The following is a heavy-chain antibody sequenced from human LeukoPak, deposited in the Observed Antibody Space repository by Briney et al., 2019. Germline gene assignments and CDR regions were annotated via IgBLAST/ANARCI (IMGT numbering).Heavy chain of an antibody. V-gene: IGHV3-21*01. D-gene: IGHD3-22*01. CDR3: ARGGHAYYDSSGYRYYFDY. J-gene: IGHJ4*02. Sequence: GGSLRLSCAASGFTFSTYSMNWVRQAPGKGLEWVSSITSSSSYIYYADSVNGRFTFSRDNAKNSLYLQMNSLRAEDTAVYYCARGGHAYYDSSGYRYYFDYWGQGTLVTVSS. CDR1: GFTFSTYS. CDR2: ITSSSSYI.